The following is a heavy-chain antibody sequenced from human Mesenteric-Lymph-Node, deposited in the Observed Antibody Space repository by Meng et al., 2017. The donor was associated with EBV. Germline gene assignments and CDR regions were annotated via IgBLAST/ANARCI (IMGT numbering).Heavy chain of an antibody. CDR2: INFGNGDT. J-gene: IGHJ5*02. D-gene: IGHD3-22*01. CDR1: GYTFTSYA. Sequence: QSLLGRFVAEVKKPGASVYVSCEASGYTFTSYAMHWVRQAPGQRLEWMGWINFGNGDTKYSQKFHGRVTITRDTSATTAYMELRSLTSEDTAVYYCARDSTGDSRRFDPWGQGTLVTVSS. CDR3: ARDSTGDSRRFDP. V-gene: IGHV1-3*01.